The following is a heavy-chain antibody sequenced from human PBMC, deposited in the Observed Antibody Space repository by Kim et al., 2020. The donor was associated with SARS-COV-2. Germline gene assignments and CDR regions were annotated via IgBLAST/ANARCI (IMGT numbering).Heavy chain of an antibody. J-gene: IGHJ4*01. CDR1: GFTFDDYA. Sequence: GGSLRLSCAASGFTFDDYAMHWVRQAPGKGLEWVSGISWNSVGIGYADSVKGRSTISRDNAKNSLYLQMNSLRAEDTALYYCAKDKGEGYYVSGGCLDY. CDR2: ISWNSVGI. CDR3: AKDKGEGYYVSGGCLDY. D-gene: IGHD3-10*01. V-gene: IGHV3-9*01.